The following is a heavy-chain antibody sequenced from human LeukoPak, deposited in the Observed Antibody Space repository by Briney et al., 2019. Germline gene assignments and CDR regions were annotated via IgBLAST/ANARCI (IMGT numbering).Heavy chain of an antibody. CDR1: GFTLSDYG. J-gene: IGHJ4*02. Sequence: PGGSLRLSCAASGFTLSDYGMHWVRQAPGKGLEWVSLIWYDGSNKYYADSVKGRFTISKDTSKNTLYLQMNSQRAEDTALYYCARDRAMVVGSSWYYDYWGQGTLVTVSS. V-gene: IGHV3-33*01. CDR3: ARDRAMVVGSSWYYDY. D-gene: IGHD5-18*01. CDR2: IWYDGSNK.